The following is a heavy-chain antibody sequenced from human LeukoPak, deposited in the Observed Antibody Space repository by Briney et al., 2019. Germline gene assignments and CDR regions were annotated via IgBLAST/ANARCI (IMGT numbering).Heavy chain of an antibody. CDR2: INPNSGGT. Sequence: ASVKVSCKASGYTFTGYYMHWVRQAPGQGLEWMGWINPNSGGTNNAQKFQGRVTMTRDTSISTAYMELSRLRSDDTAVYYCARADEYDSSGYDYWGQGTLVTVSS. CDR3: ARADEYDSSGYDY. J-gene: IGHJ4*02. CDR1: GYTFTGYY. V-gene: IGHV1-2*02. D-gene: IGHD3-22*01.